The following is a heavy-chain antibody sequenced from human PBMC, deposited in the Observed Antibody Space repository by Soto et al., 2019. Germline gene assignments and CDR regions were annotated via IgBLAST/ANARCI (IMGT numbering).Heavy chain of an antibody. CDR3: AKGSPGGYGEFDY. J-gene: IGHJ4*02. CDR1: GFTFSSYG. CDR2: ISYDGSNK. D-gene: IGHD5-18*01. V-gene: IGHV3-30*18. Sequence: PGGSLRLSCASSGFTFSSYGMHWVRQAPGKGLEWVAVISYDGSNKYYADSVKGRFTISRDNSKNTLYLQMNSLRAEDTAVYYCAKGSPGGYGEFDYWGQGTLVTVSS.